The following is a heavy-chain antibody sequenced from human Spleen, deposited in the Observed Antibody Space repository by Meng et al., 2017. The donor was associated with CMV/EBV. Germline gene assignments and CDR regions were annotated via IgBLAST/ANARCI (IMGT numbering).Heavy chain of an antibody. CDR2: VNSVGNDT. V-gene: IGHV3-74*01. D-gene: IGHD5-18*01. Sequence: GGSLRLSCVASGFSFSRFWMHWVRQVPGKGLVWVSRVNSVGNDTPYAESVKGQFTTSRDNAKNTLYLEMNSLRGEDTAVYYCARGLDTNMGPKYHYYYGFDVWGPGTTVTVSS. CDR1: GFSFSRFW. CDR3: ARGLDTNMGPKYHYYYGFDV. J-gene: IGHJ6*02.